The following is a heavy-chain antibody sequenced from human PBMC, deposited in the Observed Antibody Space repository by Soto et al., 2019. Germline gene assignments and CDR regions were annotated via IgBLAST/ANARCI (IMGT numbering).Heavy chain of an antibody. Sequence: QVQLVQSGAEVKKPGSSVKVSCKASGGTFSSYAISWVRQAPGQGLEWMGGIIPIFGTANYAQKFQGGVTITADKSTSTAYMELSSLRSEDTAVYYCARDLRPGSRSIAARYYGMDVWGQGTTVTVSS. V-gene: IGHV1-69*06. J-gene: IGHJ6*02. CDR2: IIPIFGTA. D-gene: IGHD6-6*01. CDR1: GGTFSSYA. CDR3: ARDLRPGSRSIAARYYGMDV.